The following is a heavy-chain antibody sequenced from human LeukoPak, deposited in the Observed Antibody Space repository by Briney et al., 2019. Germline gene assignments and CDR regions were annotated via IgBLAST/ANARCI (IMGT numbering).Heavy chain of an antibody. V-gene: IGHV4-59*01. J-gene: IGHJ3*02. CDR2: IDYSGST. CDR3: ARGIRITIFVRTDAFDI. Sequence: PSETLSLTCTVSGGSISSYYWSWIRQPPGKGLEWIGYIDYSGSTNYNPSLKSRVTISVDTSKNQFSLKLTSVTAADTAVYYCARGIRITIFVRTDAFDIWGQGTMVTVSS. CDR1: GGSISSYY. D-gene: IGHD3-3*01.